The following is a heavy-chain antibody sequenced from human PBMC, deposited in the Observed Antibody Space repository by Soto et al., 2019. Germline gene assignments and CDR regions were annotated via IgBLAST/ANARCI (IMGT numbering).Heavy chain of an antibody. CDR1: GFSFTSYS. D-gene: IGHD4-17*01. CDR3: ARWIDNGYFDY. J-gene: IGHJ4*02. CDR2: INAGRGKT. Sequence: QGQLVQSGAEVKKPGASVKVSCGTSGFSFTSYSFHWVRQAPAQGLQWMGWINAGRGKTKYSHQFQGRVTFTWDTSANTVYMELSRLTSEDTSVFYCARWIDNGYFDYWGQGTLVTVSA. V-gene: IGHV1-3*01.